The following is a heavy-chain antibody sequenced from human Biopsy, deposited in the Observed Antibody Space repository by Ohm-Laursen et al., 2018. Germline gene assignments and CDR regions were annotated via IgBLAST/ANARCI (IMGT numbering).Heavy chain of an antibody. CDR1: GFTFSSYA. CDR2: VYYTGST. D-gene: IGHD3-22*01. J-gene: IGHJ2*01. V-gene: IGHV4-59*01. CDR3: ARDRGYYSDRTVPGYFDL. Sequence: LRLSCAASGFTFSSYAMSWVRQAPGKGLEWIGYVYYTGSTDYNPSLQSRVTISVDTSKNHFSLRLRSVTPADTAIYYCARDRGYYSDRTVPGYFDLWGRGTLVTVSS.